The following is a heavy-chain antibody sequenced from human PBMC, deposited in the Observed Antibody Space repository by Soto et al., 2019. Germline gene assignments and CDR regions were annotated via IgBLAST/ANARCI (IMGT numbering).Heavy chain of an antibody. D-gene: IGHD3-3*01. CDR2: ISGSGGST. J-gene: IGHJ6*02. Sequence: PGGSLRLSCAASGFTFSSYAMSWVRQAPGKGLEWVSGISGSGGSTYYADSVKGRFTISRDNSKNTLYLQMNSLRAEDTGIYYCAKSTIFGVVIIYSYYYGMDVWGQGTTVTVSS. CDR1: GFTFSSYA. CDR3: AKSTIFGVVIIYSYYYGMDV. V-gene: IGHV3-23*01.